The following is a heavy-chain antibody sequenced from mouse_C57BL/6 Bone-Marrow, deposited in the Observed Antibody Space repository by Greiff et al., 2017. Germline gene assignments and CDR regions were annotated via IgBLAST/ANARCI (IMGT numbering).Heavy chain of an antibody. V-gene: IGHV1-69*01. J-gene: IGHJ1*03. CDR1: GYTFTSYW. CDR3: AREGGLLRGGYFDV. D-gene: IGHD1-1*01. CDR2: IDPSDSYT. Sequence: QVQLQQSGAELARPGASVKLSCKASGYTFTSYWMHWVKQRPGQGLEWIGEIDPSDSYTNYNQKFKGKSTLTVDKSSSTAYMQLSSLTSEDSAVYYCAREGGLLRGGYFDVWGTGTTVTVSS.